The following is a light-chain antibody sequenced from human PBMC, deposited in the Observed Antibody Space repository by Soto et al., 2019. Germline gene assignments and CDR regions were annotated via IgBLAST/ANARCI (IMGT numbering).Light chain of an antibody. CDR1: QSISTW. J-gene: IGKJ1*01. CDR3: QQFDNYPWT. Sequence: DVPMTQSPSTLSASVGDRVTITCRASQSISTWLAWYQQKPGTSPKLLIYDASTLESGVPSRFSGSGSGTEFTLTISSLQSDDFATYFCQQFDNYPWTFGQGTKVEIK. V-gene: IGKV1-5*01. CDR2: DAS.